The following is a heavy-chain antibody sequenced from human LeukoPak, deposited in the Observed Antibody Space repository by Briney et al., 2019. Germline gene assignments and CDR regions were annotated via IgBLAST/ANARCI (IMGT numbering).Heavy chain of an antibody. J-gene: IGHJ1*01. Sequence: PGGCLRLSCAGSGFTFSAYWMSWVRQAPGKGREWVATIREDGSEKYYVACVKGPFTISRNNAKNSLHLQMNSLSAEDTAVYYCTRTGSRSNWYVPNWGQGTLVTVSS. CDR3: TRTGSRSNWYVPN. CDR2: IREDGSEK. V-gene: IGHV3-7*01. CDR1: GFTFSAYW. D-gene: IGHD6-13*01.